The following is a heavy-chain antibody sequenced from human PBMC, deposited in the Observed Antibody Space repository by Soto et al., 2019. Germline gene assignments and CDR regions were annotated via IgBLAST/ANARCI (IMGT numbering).Heavy chain of an antibody. V-gene: IGHV3-23*01. CDR2: IHGSGAIT. Sequence: EVQVLQSGGGLVQPGGSLRLSCAASGLTFSRFAMSWVRQAPGKGLEWVATIHGSGAITNYADSVRGRFTISRDKSKDSMYLQLNTLSFEDTAVYYCAKDKGPGRYTNWCFDVWGRGTLVTVSS. D-gene: IGHD3-10*01. J-gene: IGHJ2*01. CDR3: AKDKGPGRYTNWCFDV. CDR1: GLTFSRFA.